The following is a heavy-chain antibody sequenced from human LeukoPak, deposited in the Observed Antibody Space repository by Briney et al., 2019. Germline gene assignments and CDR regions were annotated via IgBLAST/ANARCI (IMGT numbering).Heavy chain of an antibody. V-gene: IGHV3-23*01. D-gene: IGHD2-8*01. CDR2: IFPSGGEI. J-gene: IGHJ4*02. CDR3: AKDPDCTSGVCYTFFDY. Sequence: GGSLRLSCEASGFTFSTFAMIWVRQPPGKGLEWVSSIFPSGGEIHYADSVRGRFTISRDNSKSTLSLQMNSLRAEDTAVYYCAKDPDCTSGVCYTFFDYWGQGTLVTVSS. CDR1: GFTFSTFA.